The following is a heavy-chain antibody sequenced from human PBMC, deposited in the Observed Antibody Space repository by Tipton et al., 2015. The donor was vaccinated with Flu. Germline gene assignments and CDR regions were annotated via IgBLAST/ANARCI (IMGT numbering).Heavy chain of an antibody. Sequence: TLSLTCTVSGGSISSSSYYWGWTRQPPGKGLEWIGSIYYSGSTHYNPSLKSRVTISVDTSKNQFSLKLSSVTAADTAVYYCAREELLWLGERGGYYYYGMDVWGQGTTVTVSS. J-gene: IGHJ6*02. D-gene: IGHD3-10*01. CDR3: AREELLWLGERGGYYYYGMDV. V-gene: IGHV4-39*07. CDR1: GGSISSSSYY. CDR2: IYYSGST.